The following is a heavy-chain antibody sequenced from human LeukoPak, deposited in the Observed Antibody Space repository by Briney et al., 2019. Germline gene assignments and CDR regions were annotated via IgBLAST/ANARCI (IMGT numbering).Heavy chain of an antibody. D-gene: IGHD3-22*01. J-gene: IGHJ4*02. V-gene: IGHV4-59*08. CDR3: ARHYYYDGSALIDY. CDR1: GGSISNYY. CDR2: LSYSGTT. Sequence: SETLSLTCTVSGGSISNYYWSWIRQPPGKGLEWIGYLSYSGTTNYNPSLKSRVTISVDTSKNQFSLRLSSVTAADTAVYYCARHYYYDGSALIDYWGQGTLVIVSS.